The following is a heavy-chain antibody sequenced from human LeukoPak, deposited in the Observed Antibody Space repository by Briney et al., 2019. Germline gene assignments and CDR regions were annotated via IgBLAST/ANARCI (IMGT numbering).Heavy chain of an antibody. V-gene: IGHV3-23*01. CDR2: IIPSGVTT. D-gene: IGHD3-16*02. Sequence: GGSLRLSCATSGFTFSNYGMNWVRHAPGKGLEWVSGIIPSGVTTYYADSVKGRFAISRDNSKNTVYLQMNSLRAEDTAVYYCARDYHYWGQGTLVTVSS. J-gene: IGHJ4*02. CDR3: ARDYHY. CDR1: GFTFSNYG.